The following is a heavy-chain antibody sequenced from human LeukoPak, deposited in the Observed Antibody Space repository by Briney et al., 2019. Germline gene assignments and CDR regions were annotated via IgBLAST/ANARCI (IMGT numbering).Heavy chain of an antibody. D-gene: IGHD3-10*01. CDR2: IDHSGST. Sequence: SETLSLTCAVYGGSFSSYYWSWIRQPPGKGLEWIGEIDHSGSTKYNPSLKSRVTISVDTSKNQSSLKLTSVTAADTAVYYCARAKPKNMVRGLIMRRESRYYFDYWGQGTLVTVSS. V-gene: IGHV4-34*01. CDR3: ARAKPKNMVRGLIMRRESRYYFDY. CDR1: GGSFSSYY. J-gene: IGHJ4*02.